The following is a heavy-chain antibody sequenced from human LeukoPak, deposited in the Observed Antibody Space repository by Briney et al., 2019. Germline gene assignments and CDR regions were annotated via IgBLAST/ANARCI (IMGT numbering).Heavy chain of an antibody. Sequence: GGSLRLSCAASGFTFSDYYMSWIRQAPGKAPAWVSYVSSGSSTIYYADSVKGRVTVSRDNGQRSLYLQMNSLRAEDTAVYYCARDRYCSSTSCYDFDYWGQGTLVTVSS. J-gene: IGHJ4*02. CDR3: ARDRYCSSTSCYDFDY. D-gene: IGHD2-2*01. V-gene: IGHV3-11*04. CDR2: VSSGSSTI. CDR1: GFTFSDYY.